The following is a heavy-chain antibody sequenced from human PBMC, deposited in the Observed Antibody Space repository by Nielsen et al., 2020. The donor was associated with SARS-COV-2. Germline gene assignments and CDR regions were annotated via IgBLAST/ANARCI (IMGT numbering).Heavy chain of an antibody. J-gene: IGHJ6*02. Sequence: GGSLRLSCAASGFTFSSYGMHWVRQAPGKGLEWVAVIWYDGSNKYYADSVKGRFTISRDNSKNTLYLQMNSLRAEDTAVYYCATNVRVNTAMVLHGMDVWGQGTTVTVSS. CDR2: IWYDGSNK. V-gene: IGHV3-33*01. CDR1: GFTFSSYG. CDR3: ATNVRVNTAMVLHGMDV. D-gene: IGHD5-18*01.